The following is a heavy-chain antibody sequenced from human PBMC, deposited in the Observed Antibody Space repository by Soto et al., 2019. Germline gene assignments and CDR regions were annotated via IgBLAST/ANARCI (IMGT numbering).Heavy chain of an antibody. CDR3: ARGAPLGIVVVVAATPYYFDY. Sequence: PSETLSLTCTVSGGSISSSSYYWGWIRQPPGKGLEWIGEINHSGSTNYNPSLKSRVTISVDTSKNQFSLKLSSVTAADTAVYYCARGAPLGIVVVVAATPYYFDYWGQGTLVTVSS. V-gene: IGHV4-39*07. CDR2: INHSGST. CDR1: GGSISSSSYY. J-gene: IGHJ4*02. D-gene: IGHD2-15*01.